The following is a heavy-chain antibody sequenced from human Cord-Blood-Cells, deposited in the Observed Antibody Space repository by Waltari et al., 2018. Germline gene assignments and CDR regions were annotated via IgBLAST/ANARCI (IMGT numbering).Heavy chain of an antibody. V-gene: IGHV3-74*01. J-gene: IGHJ4*02. D-gene: IGHD1-1*01. CDR2: INSDGSST. CDR3: ARDGKVQYYFDY. Sequence: EVQLVESGGGLVQPGGPLRPSCAAPGFPFGSSWMPWVHQARGKGLVWVSRINSDGSSTSYADSVKGRFTISRDNAKNTLYLQMNSLRAEDTAVYYCARDGKVQYYFDYWGQGTLVTVSS. CDR1: GFPFGSSW.